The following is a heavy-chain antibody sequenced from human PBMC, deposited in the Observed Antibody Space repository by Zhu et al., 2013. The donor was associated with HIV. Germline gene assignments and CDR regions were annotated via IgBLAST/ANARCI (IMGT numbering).Heavy chain of an antibody. V-gene: IGHV1-18*01. J-gene: IGHJ4*02. Sequence: QVQLVQSGAEVKKPGASVKVSCKASGYTFTTYGISWVRQAPGQGLEWMGWISAYNGNTNYAQKLQGRVTMTTDTSTSTAYMELRSLRSDDTAVYYCARGRYYYDSSNYLPFDYWGQGTLVTASS. D-gene: IGHD3-22*01. CDR1: GYTFTTYG. CDR2: ISAYNGNT. CDR3: ARGRYYYDSSNYLPFDY.